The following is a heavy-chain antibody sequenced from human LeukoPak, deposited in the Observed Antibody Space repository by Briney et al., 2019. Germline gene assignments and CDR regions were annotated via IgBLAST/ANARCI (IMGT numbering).Heavy chain of an antibody. V-gene: IGHV4-38-2*01. CDR2: IYHSGST. D-gene: IGHD2-2*01. CDR3: ARGNSCSSTSCYAGYYYYGMDV. J-gene: IGHJ6*04. Sequence: SETLSLTCAVSGYSINSGYYWGWIRQPPGKGLEWIGSIYHSGSTYYNPSLKSRVTISVDTSKNRFSLKLSSVTAADTAVYYCARGNSCSSTSCYAGYYYYGMDVWGKGTTVTVSS. CDR1: GYSINSGYY.